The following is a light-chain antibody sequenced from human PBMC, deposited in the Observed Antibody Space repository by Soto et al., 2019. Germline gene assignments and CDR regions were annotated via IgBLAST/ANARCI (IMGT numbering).Light chain of an antibody. V-gene: IGKV3-11*01. CDR2: DAS. CDR1: QSIGLA. CDR3: QQYNNWWT. J-gene: IGKJ1*01. Sequence: EIVLTQSPATLSLSPGERATLSCRASQSIGLAIAWYQHKPGQAPRLLIFDASQRATGIPARFRGSGSGTDFTLTISSLQSEDFAVYYCQQYNNWWTFGQGTKVDIK.